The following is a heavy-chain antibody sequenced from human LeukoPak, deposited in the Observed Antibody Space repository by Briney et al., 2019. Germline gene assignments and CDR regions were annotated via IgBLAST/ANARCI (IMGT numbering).Heavy chain of an antibody. D-gene: IGHD1-7*01. CDR1: GGSIRSYY. CDR2: IFHSGST. V-gene: IGHV4-59*08. CDR3: ARTYGWNFYPVFDY. J-gene: IGHJ4*02. Sequence: SETLSLTCTVSGGSIRSYYWSWIRQPPGKGLEWIGYIFHSGSTNYNPSLRSRVTISVDTSKNQFSLRLNSVTAADTAVYYCARTYGWNFYPVFDYWGQGTLVTVSS.